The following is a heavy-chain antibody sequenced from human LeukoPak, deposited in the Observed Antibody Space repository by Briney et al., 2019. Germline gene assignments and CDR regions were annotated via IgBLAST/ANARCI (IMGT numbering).Heavy chain of an antibody. V-gene: IGHV5-51*01. D-gene: IGHD2-8*01. Sequence: GESLKISCKGSGYSFTNYWIGWVRQMPGKGLEWMGIIYPGDSDTRYHPSFQGQVIISADKSIDTAYLQWSSLKASDAAMYYCARRRGYGSPPTNEKVFDYFDSWGQGALVTVSS. CDR1: GYSFTNYW. CDR2: IYPGDSDT. J-gene: IGHJ4*02. CDR3: ARRRGYGSPPTNEKVFDYFDS.